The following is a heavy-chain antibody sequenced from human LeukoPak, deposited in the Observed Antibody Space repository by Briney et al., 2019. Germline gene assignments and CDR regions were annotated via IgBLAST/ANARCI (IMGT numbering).Heavy chain of an antibody. CDR2: IKQDGSEK. J-gene: IGHJ4*02. CDR1: GFTFSSFW. CDR3: ATGRQMGY. D-gene: IGHD5-24*01. Sequence: GGSLRLSCAVSGFTFSSFWMSWVRQAPGKGLEWVANIKQDGSEKYYVDSVKGRFTISRDNAKNSLFLQMNSLRAEDTAVYYCATGRQMGYWGQGTLATVSS. V-gene: IGHV3-7*03.